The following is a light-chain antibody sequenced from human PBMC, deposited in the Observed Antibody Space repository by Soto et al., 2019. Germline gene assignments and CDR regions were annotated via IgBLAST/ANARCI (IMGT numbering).Light chain of an antibody. CDR2: STN. J-gene: IGLJ2*01. CDR1: SGSVSTSYY. V-gene: IGLV8-61*01. CDR3: VLYLGSGTVI. Sequence: QTVVTQEPSFSVSPGGTVTLTSGLSSGSVSTSYYPSWYQQTPGQAPRTLIYSTNIRSSGVPDRFSGSILGNKAALTITGAQADDESDYYCVLYLGSGTVIFGGGTKLTVL.